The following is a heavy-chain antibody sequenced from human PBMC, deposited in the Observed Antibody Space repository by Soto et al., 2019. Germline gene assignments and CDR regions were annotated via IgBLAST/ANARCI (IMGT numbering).Heavy chain of an antibody. V-gene: IGHV3-30-3*01. CDR1: GFTFSSYA. J-gene: IGHJ6*02. D-gene: IGHD2-2*01. Sequence: QVQLVESGGGVVQPGRSLRLSCAASGFTFSSYAMHWVRQAPGKGLEWVALISYDGSNTFYADSVKGRFTFSRDNSKNTLYLQMISLRAEDTAVYYCARGGNIVVVPALLDVWGQGTTVTFSS. CDR3: ARGGNIVVVPALLDV. CDR2: ISYDGSNT.